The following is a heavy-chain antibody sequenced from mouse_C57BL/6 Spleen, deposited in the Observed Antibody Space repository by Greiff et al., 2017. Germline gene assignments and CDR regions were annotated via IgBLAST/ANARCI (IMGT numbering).Heavy chain of an antibody. CDR1: GFTFSDYY. CDR2: INYDGSST. D-gene: IGHD1-1*01. V-gene: IGHV5-16*01. J-gene: IGHJ1*03. CDR3: ARERYYGSSYWYFDV. Sequence: EVMLVESEGGLVQPGSSMKLSCTASGFTFSDYYMAWVRQVPEKGLEWVANINYDGSSTYYLDSLKSRFIISRDNAKNILYLQMSSLKSEDTDTYYGARERYYGSSYWYFDVWGTGTTVTVSS.